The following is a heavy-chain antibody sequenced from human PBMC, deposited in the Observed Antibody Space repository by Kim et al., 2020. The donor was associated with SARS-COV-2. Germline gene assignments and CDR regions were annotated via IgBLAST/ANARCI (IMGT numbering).Heavy chain of an antibody. J-gene: IGHJ6*02. CDR1: GGTFSSYA. D-gene: IGHD3-9*01. CDR3: ASGGRLDRSALRRYYGMDV. V-gene: IGHV1-69*13. CDR2: IIPIFGTA. Sequence: SVKVSCKASGGTFSSYAISWVRQAPGQGLEWMGGIIPIFGTANYAQKFQGRVTITADESTSTAYMELSSLRSEDTAVYYCASGGRLDRSALRRYYGMDVWGQGTTVTVSS.